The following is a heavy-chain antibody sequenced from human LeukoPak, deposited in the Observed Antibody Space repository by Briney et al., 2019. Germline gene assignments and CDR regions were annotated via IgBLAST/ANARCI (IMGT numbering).Heavy chain of an antibody. D-gene: IGHD1-14*01. V-gene: IGHV1-2*06. J-gene: IGHJ3*02. CDR1: GYTFTGYY. CDR2: ISPNSGGT. Sequence: ASVKVSCKASGYTFTGYYMHRVRQAPGQGLEWMGRISPNSGGTNYAQKFQGRVTMTRDTSISTAYMELSRLRSDDTAVYYCAREREVSGAFDIWGQGTMVTVSS. CDR3: AREREVSGAFDI.